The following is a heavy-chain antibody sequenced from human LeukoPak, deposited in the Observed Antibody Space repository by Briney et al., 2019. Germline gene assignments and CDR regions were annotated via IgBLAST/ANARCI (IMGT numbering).Heavy chain of an antibody. V-gene: IGHV6-1*01. J-gene: IGHJ4*02. Sequence: SQTLSLTCAISGDSVSSNSAAWNWIRQSPSRGLEWLGRTYYRSKWYNDYAVSVKSRITINPDTSKNQFSLQLNSVTPEDTAVYYCTRQLDVDTAMPGRSWYFDYWGQGTLVTVSS. CDR1: GDSVSSNSAA. CDR3: TRQLDVDTAMPGRSWYFDY. D-gene: IGHD5-18*01. CDR2: TYYRSKWYN.